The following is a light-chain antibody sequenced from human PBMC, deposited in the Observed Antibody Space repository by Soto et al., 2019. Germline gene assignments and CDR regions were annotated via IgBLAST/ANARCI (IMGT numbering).Light chain of an antibody. CDR2: DAS. V-gene: IGKV1-5*01. J-gene: IGKJ1*01. Sequence: DIQMTQSPSSLSASVGDRVTITCRASQTISNYLNWYQHNPGKAPKLLISDASSLQSGVPSRFSGSGSGTEFTLTISSLQPDDFATYYCQHYNSYSEAFGQGTKVDIK. CDR1: QTISNY. CDR3: QHYNSYSEA.